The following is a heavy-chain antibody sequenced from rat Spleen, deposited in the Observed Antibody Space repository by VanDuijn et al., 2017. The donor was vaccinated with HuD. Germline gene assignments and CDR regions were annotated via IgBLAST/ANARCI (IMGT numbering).Heavy chain of an antibody. CDR3: ALRYYGYTYDWFAY. V-gene: IGHV5S23*01. Sequence: EVQLVESGGGLVQPGRSLKLSCAASGFTFSDYNMAWVRQAPKKGLEWVASISIGGYNTYYRESVKGRFTISRDNAENTVYLQMNSLRSEDTAIYYCALRYYGYTYDWFAYWGQGTLVTVSS. D-gene: IGHD1-9*01. CDR2: ISIGGYNT. J-gene: IGHJ3*01. CDR1: GFTFSDYN.